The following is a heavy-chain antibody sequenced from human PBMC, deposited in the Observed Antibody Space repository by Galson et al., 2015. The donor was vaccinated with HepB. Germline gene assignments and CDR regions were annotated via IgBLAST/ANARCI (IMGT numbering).Heavy chain of an antibody. J-gene: IGHJ6*02. CDR1: GYTFTSYG. CDR2: ISAYNGNT. CDR3: ATTTTHITIFGVVTDYGMDV. V-gene: IGHV1-18*04. Sequence: SVKVSCKASGYTFTSYGISWVRQAPGQGLEWMGWISAYNGNTNYAQKLQGRVTMTTDTSTSTAYMELRSLRSDDTAVYYCATTTTHITIFGVVTDYGMDVWGQGTTVTVSS. D-gene: IGHD3-3*01.